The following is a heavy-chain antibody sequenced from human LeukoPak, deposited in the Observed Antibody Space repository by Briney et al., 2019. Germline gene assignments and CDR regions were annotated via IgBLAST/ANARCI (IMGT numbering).Heavy chain of an antibody. D-gene: IGHD3-9*01. V-gene: IGHV4-34*01. CDR1: GGSFSGYY. CDR2: INHSGST. CDR3: ARDGDN. Sequence: SETLSLTCAVYGGSFSGYYWSWIRQPPGKGLEWIGEINHSGSTNYNPSLKSRVSISEDTSRNQFSLNLSSVTAADTAVYYCARDGDNWGQGTLVTVSS. J-gene: IGHJ4*02.